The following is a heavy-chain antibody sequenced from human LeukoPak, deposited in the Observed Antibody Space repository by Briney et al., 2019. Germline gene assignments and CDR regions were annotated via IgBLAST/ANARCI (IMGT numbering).Heavy chain of an antibody. V-gene: IGHV4-39*07. CDR3: ARNLPYCSGGSCYEFDY. J-gene: IGHJ4*02. D-gene: IGHD2-15*01. Sequence: SETLSLTCTVSGGSISISNYYWGWIRQPPGKGLEWIGSMSYSGRTYYNPSLKTRVTVSLDTSKNQFSLKLSSVTAADTAVYYCARNLPYCSGGSCYEFDYWGQGTLVTVSS. CDR1: GGSISISNYY. CDR2: MSYSGRT.